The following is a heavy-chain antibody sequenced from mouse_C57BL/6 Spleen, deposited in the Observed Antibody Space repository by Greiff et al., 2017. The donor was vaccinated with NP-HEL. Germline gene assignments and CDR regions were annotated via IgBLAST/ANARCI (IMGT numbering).Heavy chain of an antibody. CDR2: INPNNGST. V-gene: IGHV1-26*01. CDR3: ERERRQGCAY. CDR1: GYTFTDYY. Sequence: VQLQQSGPELVKPGASVKISCKASGYTFTDYYMNWVKQSHGKSLEWIGDINPNNGSTSYNEKFKGKATLTVDKSSSTAYMQLRSLTSEDSEVYDCERERRQGCAYWGQGTLVTVSA. D-gene: IGHD3-2*02. J-gene: IGHJ3*01.